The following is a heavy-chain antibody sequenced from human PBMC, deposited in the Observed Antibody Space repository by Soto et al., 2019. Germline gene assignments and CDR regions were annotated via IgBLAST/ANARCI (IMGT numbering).Heavy chain of an antibody. D-gene: IGHD6-6*01. V-gene: IGHV4-34*01. CDR3: ARDWFRGQLATQDAFDI. CDR1: GGSFSGYY. J-gene: IGHJ3*02. CDR2: INHSGST. Sequence: QVQLQQWGAGLLKPSETQSLTCAVYGGSFSGYYWSWIRQPPGKGLEWIGEINHSGSTNYNPSLKSRVTISVDTSKNQFSLKLTSVTAADTAVYYCARDWFRGQLATQDAFDIWGQGTMVTVSS.